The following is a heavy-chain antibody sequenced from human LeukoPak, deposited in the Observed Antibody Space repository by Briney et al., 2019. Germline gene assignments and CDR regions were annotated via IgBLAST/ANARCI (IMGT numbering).Heavy chain of an antibody. J-gene: IGHJ6*02. CDR1: GGSISSGGYY. CDR2: IYYSGST. CDR3: ARDCSGGSCYSGYYYGMDV. D-gene: IGHD2-15*01. V-gene: IGHV4-31*03. Sequence: SQTLSLTCTVSGGSISSGGYYWSWIRQHPGKGPEWIGYIYYSGSTYYNPSLKSRVTISVDTSKNQFSLKLSSVTAADTAVYYCARDCSGGSCYSGYYYGMDVWGQGTTVTVSS.